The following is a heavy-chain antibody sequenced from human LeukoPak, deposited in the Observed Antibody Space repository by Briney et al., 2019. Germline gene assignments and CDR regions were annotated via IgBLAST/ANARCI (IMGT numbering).Heavy chain of an antibody. CDR1: GYTFTSYG. V-gene: IGHV1-18*01. Sequence: ASVKVSYKASGYTFTSYGISWVRQAPGQGLEWTGWISAYNGNTNYAQKLQGRVTMTTDTSTSTAYMELRSLRSDDTAVYYCARDGEDSSGWPIFDYWGQGTLVTVSS. CDR3: ARDGEDSSGWPIFDY. CDR2: ISAYNGNT. J-gene: IGHJ4*02. D-gene: IGHD6-19*01.